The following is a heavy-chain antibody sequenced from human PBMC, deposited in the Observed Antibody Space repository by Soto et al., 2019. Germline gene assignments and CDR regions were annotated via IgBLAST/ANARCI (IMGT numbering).Heavy chain of an antibody. D-gene: IGHD1-26*01. Sequence: ASVKVSCKASGYTLTTFFMHWVRQAPGQGLEWMGVINPGYPAGRSTTYAQKFQGRVTMTTDTSTITVYMELSRLSSAATAVSYCAGDGIVAGATTGMDVWGRVTTVTFAS. CDR2: INPGYPAGRST. J-gene: IGHJ6*04. CDR1: GYTLTTFF. V-gene: IGHV1-46*01. CDR3: AGDGIVAGATTGMDV.